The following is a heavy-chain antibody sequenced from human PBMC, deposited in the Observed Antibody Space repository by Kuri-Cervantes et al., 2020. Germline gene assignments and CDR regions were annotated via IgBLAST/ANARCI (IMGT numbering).Heavy chain of an antibody. V-gene: IGHV3-30*02. D-gene: IGHD6-19*01. Sequence: GGSLRLSCAASGFTFSSYGMHWVRQAPGKGLEWVAFIRYDGSNKYYADSVKGRFTISRDNSKNTLYLQMNSLRAEDMAVYYCAKDGSIAVAGFDYWGQGTLVTVSS. CDR1: GFTFSSYG. CDR2: IRYDGSNK. CDR3: AKDGSIAVAGFDY. J-gene: IGHJ4*02.